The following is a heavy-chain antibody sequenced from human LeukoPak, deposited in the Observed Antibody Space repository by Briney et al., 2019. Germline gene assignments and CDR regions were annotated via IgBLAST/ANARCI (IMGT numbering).Heavy chain of an antibody. D-gene: IGHD6-6*01. CDR2: IIPIFGTA. CDR3: ATDKGSSSSGRIYYYYYYMDV. J-gene: IGHJ6*03. CDR1: GGTFSSYA. Sequence: SVKVSCKASGGTFSSYAISWVRQAPGQGLEWMGRIIPIFGTANYAQKFQGRVTITADKSTSTAYMELSSLRSEDTAVYYCATDKGSSSSGRIYYYYYYMDVWGKGTTVTVSS. V-gene: IGHV1-69*06.